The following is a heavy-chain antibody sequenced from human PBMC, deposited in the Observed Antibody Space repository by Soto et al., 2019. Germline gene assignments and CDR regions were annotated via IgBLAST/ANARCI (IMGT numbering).Heavy chain of an antibody. Sequence: SETLSLTCTVPGGSISSGDYYWSWIRQPPGKGLEWIGYIYYSGSTYYNPSLKSRVTISVDTSKNQFSLKLSSVTAADTAVYYCARVVTYYDSSGYWRYFDYWGQGTLVTVSS. CDR1: GGSISSGDYY. V-gene: IGHV4-30-4*01. CDR3: ARVVTYYDSSGYWRYFDY. J-gene: IGHJ4*02. CDR2: IYYSGST. D-gene: IGHD3-22*01.